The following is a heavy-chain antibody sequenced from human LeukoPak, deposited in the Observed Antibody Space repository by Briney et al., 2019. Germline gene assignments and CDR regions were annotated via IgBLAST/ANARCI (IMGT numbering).Heavy chain of an antibody. D-gene: IGHD6-13*01. CDR2: IYYSGST. J-gene: IGHJ2*01. CDR3: ARTYGSSGLGYFDL. V-gene: IGHV4-59*01. Sequence: PSETLSLTCTVSGDSISSYYWSWIRQPPGKGLEWIGYIYYSGSTNYSPSLKSRLTISVDTSKNQFSLKLSSVTAADTAVYYCARTYGSSGLGYFDLWGRGTLVTVSS. CDR1: GDSISSYY.